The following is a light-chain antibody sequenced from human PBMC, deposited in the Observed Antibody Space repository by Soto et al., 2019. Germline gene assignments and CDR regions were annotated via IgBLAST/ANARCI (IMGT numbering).Light chain of an antibody. V-gene: IGKV1-6*01. Sequence: AIQMTQSPSSLSASVGDRFIITCRSSQAISNDLGWYQQKPGKAPKLLIYTASTLQSGVSSRFSGSGFGTDFTLTISSLEPEDFAVYYCQQRNNWPPGITFGQGTRLEIK. J-gene: IGKJ5*01. CDR3: QQRNNWPPGIT. CDR2: TAS. CDR1: QAISND.